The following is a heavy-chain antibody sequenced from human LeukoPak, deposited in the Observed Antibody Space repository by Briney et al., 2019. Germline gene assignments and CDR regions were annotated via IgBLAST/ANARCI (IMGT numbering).Heavy chain of an antibody. CDR2: IYSGGST. V-gene: IGHV3-66*01. J-gene: IGHJ4*02. Sequence: GGSLRLSCAASGFTVGSNYMSWVRQAPGKGLEWVSVIYSGGSTYYADSVKGRFTISRDNAKDTLYLQMNSLRAEDTAVYYCARDKGWHDYFDYWGQGTLVTVSS. CDR1: GFTVGSNY. D-gene: IGHD2-15*01. CDR3: ARDKGWHDYFDY.